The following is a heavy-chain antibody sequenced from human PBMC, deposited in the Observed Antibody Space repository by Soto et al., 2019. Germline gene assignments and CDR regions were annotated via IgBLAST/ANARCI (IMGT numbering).Heavy chain of an antibody. CDR3: ARDSSITMVRGVIDNYYYYYYMDV. CDR1: GFTFSSYS. CDR2: ISSSSSYI. V-gene: IGHV3-21*01. D-gene: IGHD3-10*01. J-gene: IGHJ6*03. Sequence: GGSLRLSCAASGFTFSSYSMNWVRQAPGKGLEWVSSISSSSSYIYYADSVKGRFTISRDNAKNSLYLQMNSLRAEDTAVYYCARDSSITMVRGVIDNYYYYYYMDVWGKGTTVTVSS.